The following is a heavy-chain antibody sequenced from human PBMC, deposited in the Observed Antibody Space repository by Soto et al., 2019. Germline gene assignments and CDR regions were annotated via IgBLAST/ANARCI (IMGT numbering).Heavy chain of an antibody. CDR3: ARDGFNDDILTGYRFSHLFDP. CDR2: IIPIFGTA. Sequence: QVQLVQSGAEVQKPGSSVKVSCKASGGSFSSYAISWVRQAPGQGLEWMGGIIPIFGTANYAQKLQGRVPITADESTSTAYMELSSLISADTAVYYCARDGFNDDILTGYRFSHLFDPWGQGTLVSVYS. V-gene: IGHV1-69*01. CDR1: GGSFSSYA. J-gene: IGHJ5*02. D-gene: IGHD3-9*01.